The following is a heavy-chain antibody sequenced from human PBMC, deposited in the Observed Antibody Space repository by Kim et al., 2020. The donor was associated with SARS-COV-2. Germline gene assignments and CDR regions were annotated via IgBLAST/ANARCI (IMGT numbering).Heavy chain of an antibody. J-gene: IGHJ6*02. V-gene: IGHV5-51*01. CDR1: GYSFTSYW. CDR3: ARHVTMVRGSNYGLDV. D-gene: IGHD3-10*01. CDR2: IYPGDSDT. Sequence: GESLKISCKGSGYSFTSYWIGWVRQMPGKGLEWMGIIYPGDSDTRYSPSFQGQVTISADKSISTAYLQWSSLKASDTAMYYCARHVTMVRGSNYGLDVWGQGTPVTVSS.